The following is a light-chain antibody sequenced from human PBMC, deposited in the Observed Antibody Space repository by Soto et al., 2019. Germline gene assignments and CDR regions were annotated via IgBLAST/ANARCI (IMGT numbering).Light chain of an antibody. Sequence: QSVLTQPASVSGSPGQSITISCTGTSSDVGGYNYVSWYQQHPGKAPKLMIYDVSNRPSGVSNRFSGSKSGNTASLTISGLQAEDEADDYCSSYKISSTLLVFGGGTKLTVL. CDR1: SSDVGGYNY. V-gene: IGLV2-14*01. J-gene: IGLJ2*01. CDR2: DVS. CDR3: SSYKISSTLLV.